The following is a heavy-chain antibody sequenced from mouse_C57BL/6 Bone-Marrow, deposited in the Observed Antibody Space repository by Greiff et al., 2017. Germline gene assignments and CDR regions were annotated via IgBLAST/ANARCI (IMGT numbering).Heavy chain of an antibody. CDR3: ASLYGSRGNYAMDY. V-gene: IGHV7-3*01. CDR2: IRNKANGYTT. D-gene: IGHD1-1*01. CDR1: GFTFTDYY. Sequence: EVQRVESGGGLVQPGGSLSLSCAASGFTFTDYYMSWVRQPPGKALEWLGFIRNKANGYTTEYSATVKGQFTISRDNSQSIIDLQMNAMRAEDSATYYCASLYGSRGNYAMDYWGQGTSVTVSS. J-gene: IGHJ4*01.